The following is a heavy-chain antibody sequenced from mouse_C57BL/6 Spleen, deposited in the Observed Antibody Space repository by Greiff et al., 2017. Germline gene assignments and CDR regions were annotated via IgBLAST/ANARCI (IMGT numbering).Heavy chain of an antibody. CDR3: AREYYGSSFYVDY. D-gene: IGHD1-1*01. J-gene: IGHJ2*01. CDR1: GFTFSDYY. V-gene: IGHV5-16*01. CDR2: INYDGSST. Sequence: EVKLVESEGGLVQPGSSMKLSCTASGFTFSDYYMAWVRQVPEKGLEWVANINYDGSSTYYLDSLKSRFIISRDNAKNILYLQMSSLKSEDTATYYCAREYYGSSFYVDYWGQGTTLTVSS.